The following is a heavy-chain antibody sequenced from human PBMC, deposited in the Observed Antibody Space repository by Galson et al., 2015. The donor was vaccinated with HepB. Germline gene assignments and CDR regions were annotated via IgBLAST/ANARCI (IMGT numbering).Heavy chain of an antibody. CDR2: INSDGSST. Sequence: SLRLSCAASGFALSSYWMHWVRQAPGKGLVWVSRINSDGSSTTYAASAKGRFTISRDKAKNTLYLQLSSLRAEDTAVYYCTGVKELALDYWGQGALVTVSS. J-gene: IGHJ4*02. D-gene: IGHD1-26*01. CDR3: TGVKELALDY. CDR1: GFALSSYW. V-gene: IGHV3-74*03.